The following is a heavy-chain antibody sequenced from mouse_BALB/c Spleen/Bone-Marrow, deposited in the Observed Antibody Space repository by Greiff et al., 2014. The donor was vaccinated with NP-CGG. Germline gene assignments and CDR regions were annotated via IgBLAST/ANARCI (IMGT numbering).Heavy chain of an antibody. CDR1: GFTFSSFG. CDR3: ARSDGAMDY. CDR2: ISTGSSTI. Sequence: EVQVVESGGGLVQPGGSRKLSCAASGFTFSSFGMHWVRQAPEKGLEWVAYISTGSSTIYYADTVKGRFTISRDNPKNTLFLQVTSLRSEDTAMYYCARSDGAMDYWGQGTSVTVSS. V-gene: IGHV5-17*02. J-gene: IGHJ4*01. D-gene: IGHD2-3*01.